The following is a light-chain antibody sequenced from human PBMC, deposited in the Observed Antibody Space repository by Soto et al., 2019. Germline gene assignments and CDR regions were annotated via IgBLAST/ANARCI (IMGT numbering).Light chain of an antibody. Sequence: DIVLTQSPGTLSLSPGERASLSCRASQSVSSGHLAWYQQKPGQAPRLLIYGASSRATGTPDRFSGSGSGTDFTLTISRLEPEDYAVYYCQQYGQSLWTFGQGTKVDNK. J-gene: IGKJ1*01. CDR3: QQYGQSLWT. V-gene: IGKV3-20*01. CDR2: GAS. CDR1: QSVSSGH.